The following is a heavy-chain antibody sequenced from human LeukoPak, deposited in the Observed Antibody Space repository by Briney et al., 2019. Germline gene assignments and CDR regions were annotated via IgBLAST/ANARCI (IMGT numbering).Heavy chain of an antibody. CDR2: IYTSGST. CDR1: GGSISSGSYY. CDR3: ARALSSGWHGRPYYYYGMDV. V-gene: IGHV4-61*02. Sequence: PSETLSLTCTVSGGSISSGSYYWSWIRQPAGKGLEWIGRIYTSGSTNYNPSLKSRVTISVDTSKNQFSLKLSSVTAADTAVYYCARALSSGWHGRPYYYYGMDVWGQGTTVTVSS. D-gene: IGHD6-19*01. J-gene: IGHJ6*02.